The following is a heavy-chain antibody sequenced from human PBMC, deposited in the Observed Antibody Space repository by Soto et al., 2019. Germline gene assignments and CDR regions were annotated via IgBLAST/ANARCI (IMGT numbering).Heavy chain of an antibody. CDR3: ARASNGLCSGGSCYNWFDP. CDR1: GYTFTSYG. Sequence: ASVKVSCKASGYTFTSYGISWVRQAPGQGLEWMGWISAYNGNTNYAQKLQGRVTMTTDTSTSTAYMELRSLRSDDTAVYYCARASNGLCSGGSCYNWFDPWGQGTLVTVSS. CDR2: ISAYNGNT. V-gene: IGHV1-18*01. J-gene: IGHJ5*02. D-gene: IGHD2-15*01.